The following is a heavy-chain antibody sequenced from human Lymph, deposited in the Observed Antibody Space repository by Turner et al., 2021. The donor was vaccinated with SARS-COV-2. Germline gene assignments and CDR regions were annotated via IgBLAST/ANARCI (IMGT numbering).Heavy chain of an antibody. CDR3: ARLNPPEVGGGDWFDP. D-gene: IGHD6-19*01. V-gene: IGHV4-34*01. CDR1: GGSFNGYY. Sequence: QVQLQQWGAGLLTPSETLSLTCAVYGGSFNGYYWSWNSQPPGKGLEWIGEINHSGSTNYTPTLRSRITISVDTSKNQFSLKLSSVTAADTAVYYCARLNPPEVGGGDWFDPWGQGTLVTVSS. J-gene: IGHJ5*02. CDR2: INHSGST.